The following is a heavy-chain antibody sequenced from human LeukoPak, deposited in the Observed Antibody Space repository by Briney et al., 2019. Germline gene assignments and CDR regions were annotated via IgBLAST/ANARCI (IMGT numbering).Heavy chain of an antibody. CDR1: GGSISSSSYY. J-gene: IGHJ3*02. CDR3: ARVRYDSSGSSLWPAFDI. CDR2: IYYSGST. V-gene: IGHV4-39*07. D-gene: IGHD3-22*01. Sequence: SETLSLTCTVSGGSISSSSYYWGWIRQPPGKGLEWIGSIYYSGSTYYNPSLKSRVTISVDTSKNQFSLKLSSVTAADTAVYYCARVRYDSSGSSLWPAFDIWGQGTMVTVSS.